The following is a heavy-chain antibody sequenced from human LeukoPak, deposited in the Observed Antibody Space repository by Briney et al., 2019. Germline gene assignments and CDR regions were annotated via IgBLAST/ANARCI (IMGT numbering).Heavy chain of an antibody. V-gene: IGHV3-21*06. Sequence: PGGSLGLSCAASGFSFSTYSMIWVRQAPGKGLEWVSSVSGTSEYIYYADSVRGRFTISRDNAKNTVYLQMNSLRAEDTAVYYCARWYSSGWYSDYWGQRTLVTVSS. CDR2: VSGTSEYI. CDR3: ARWYSSGWYSDY. CDR1: GFSFSTYS. D-gene: IGHD6-19*01. J-gene: IGHJ4*02.